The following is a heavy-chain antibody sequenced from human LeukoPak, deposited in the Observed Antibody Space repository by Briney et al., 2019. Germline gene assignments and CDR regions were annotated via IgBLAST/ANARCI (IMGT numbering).Heavy chain of an antibody. D-gene: IGHD6-19*01. CDR2: INPNSGGT. Sequence: ASVKVSCKASGYTFTGYYMHWARQAPGQGLEWMGWINPNSGGTNYAQKFQGRVTMTRDTSISTAYMELSRLRSDDTAVYYCARDIYSSGWYQRFWGQGTLVTVSS. CDR1: GYTFTGYY. V-gene: IGHV1-2*02. CDR3: ARDIYSSGWYQRF. J-gene: IGHJ4*02.